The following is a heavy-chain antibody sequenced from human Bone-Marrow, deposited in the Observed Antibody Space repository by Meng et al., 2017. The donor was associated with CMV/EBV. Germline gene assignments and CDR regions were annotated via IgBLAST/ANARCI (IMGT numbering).Heavy chain of an antibody. D-gene: IGHD6-6*01. CDR3: ARGGASSSSPLYAMDV. V-gene: IGHV4-4*02. J-gene: IGHJ6*02. CDR2: IYRGVRT. Sequence: SETLALTCAVPGGSVRNITGWTWASQPRGKGLEWIGEIYRGVRTNYSPSVKSLVTMSVDRSKNHISMRLTSVTAADTAVYHCARGGASSSSPLYAMDVWGQGTTVTVSS. CDR1: GGSVRNITG.